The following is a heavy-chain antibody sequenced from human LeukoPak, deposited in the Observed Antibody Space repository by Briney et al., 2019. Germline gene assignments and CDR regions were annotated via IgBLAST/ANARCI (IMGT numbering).Heavy chain of an antibody. CDR2: ISDSGTIT. J-gene: IGHJ3*01. D-gene: IGHD3-22*01. CDR3: AAYYYEESPKAV. Sequence: GGSLRLSCEASGFSFSSYEMNWVRQAPGKGLEWISYISDSGTITDYADSVNGRFTVSRDNGKNSLFLQMDSLRAEDTALYYCAAYYYEESPKAVWGPGTLVTVSS. V-gene: IGHV3-48*03. CDR1: GFSFSSYE.